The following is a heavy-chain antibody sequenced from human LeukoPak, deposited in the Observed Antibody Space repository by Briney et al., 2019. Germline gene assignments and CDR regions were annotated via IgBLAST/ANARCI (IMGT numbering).Heavy chain of an antibody. V-gene: IGHV1-2*02. J-gene: IGHJ4*02. CDR1: GYTFTGYY. D-gene: IGHD1-26*01. Sequence: GASVKVSCKASGYTFTGYYMHWVRQAPGQGLEWMGWINPNSGGTNYAQKFQGRVTMTRDTSISTAYMELSRLRSDDTAVYYCARDQDRPVGATTVDYWGQGTLVTVSS. CDR3: ARDQDRPVGATTVDY. CDR2: INPNSGGT.